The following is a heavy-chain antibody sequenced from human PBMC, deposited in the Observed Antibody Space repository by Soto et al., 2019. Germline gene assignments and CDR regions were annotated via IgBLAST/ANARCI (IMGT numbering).Heavy chain of an antibody. V-gene: IGHV1-69*13. Sequence: SVKVSCKASGGTFSSYAISWVRQAPGQGLEWMGGIIPIFGTANYAQKFQGRVTITADESTSTAYMELSSLRSEDTAVYYCARGSYCSSTSCYVGSYYYGMDVWGQGTTVTVS. D-gene: IGHD2-2*01. CDR3: ARGSYCSSTSCYVGSYYYGMDV. CDR2: IIPIFGTA. CDR1: GGTFSSYA. J-gene: IGHJ6*02.